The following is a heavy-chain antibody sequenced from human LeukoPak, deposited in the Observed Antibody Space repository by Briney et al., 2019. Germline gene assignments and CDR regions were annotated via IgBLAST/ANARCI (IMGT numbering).Heavy chain of an antibody. CDR1: GYSFTGYY. J-gene: IGHJ4*02. CDR3: AREEANTRIHFDY. D-gene: IGHD3-22*01. V-gene: IGHV1-2*02. Sequence: ASVKVSCTASGYSFTGYYIHWVRQAPAQGLEWMGYINPNSGYTNYAQKFQDRVTVTRDTSISTAYMELSRPRSDDTAVYYCAREEANTRIHFDYWGQGTLVTVSS. CDR2: INPNSGYT.